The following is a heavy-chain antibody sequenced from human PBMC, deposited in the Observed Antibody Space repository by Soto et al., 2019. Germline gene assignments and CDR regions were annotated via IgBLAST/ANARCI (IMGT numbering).Heavy chain of an antibody. CDR2: INPNTGKT. D-gene: IGHD6-13*01. Sequence: QVQLVQSGAEVKKPGASVKVSCKASGYTFTNYDINWVRQATGQGPEWMGWINPNTGKTGYAQKFQGRVTMTRNTSTPTAYMELTILTSEEPAVLSCGRNGSSWSPLSDYDYGMDVWGQGTRVTVSS. J-gene: IGHJ6*02. V-gene: IGHV1-8*01. CDR1: GYTFTNYD. CDR3: GRNGSSWSPLSDYDYGMDV.